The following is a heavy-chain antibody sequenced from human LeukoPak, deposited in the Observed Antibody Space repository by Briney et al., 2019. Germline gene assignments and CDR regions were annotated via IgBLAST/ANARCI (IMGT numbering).Heavy chain of an antibody. CDR3: ARVPVNFMYSFHY. D-gene: IGHD3-10*02. J-gene: IGHJ4*02. V-gene: IGHV1-3*01. Sequence: GASVKVSCKASGYTFTNYAMHWVRQAPGQGLEWMGWINADTGKTKYSQKFQGRVAITRDTSASTAYMELSSLRSEDTAVYYCARVPVNFMYSFHYWGQGTLLTVSS. CDR2: INADTGKT. CDR1: GYTFTNYA.